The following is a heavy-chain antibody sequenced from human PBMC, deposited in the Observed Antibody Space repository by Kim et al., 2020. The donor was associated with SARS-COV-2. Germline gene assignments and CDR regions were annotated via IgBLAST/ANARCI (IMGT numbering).Heavy chain of an antibody. V-gene: IGHV4-34*01. D-gene: IGHD6-13*01. CDR3: ARGRGGSSSWLNWFDP. Sequence: RKGRVTISGDTSKNQFALKLSSVTAADTAVYYCARGRGGSSSWLNWFDPWGQGTVVTVSS. J-gene: IGHJ5*02.